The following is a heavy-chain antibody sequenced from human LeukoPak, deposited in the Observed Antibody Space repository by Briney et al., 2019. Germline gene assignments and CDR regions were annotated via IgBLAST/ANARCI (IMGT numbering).Heavy chain of an antibody. CDR3: ARDLGDGYNSGDAFDI. CDR1: GGSISSYY. V-gene: IGHV4-59*01. D-gene: IGHD5-24*01. Sequence: NPSETLSLTCTVSGGSISSYYWSWIRQPPGKGLEWIGCIYYSGSTNYNPSLKSRVTISVDTSKNQFSLKLSSVTAADTAVYYCARDLGDGYNSGDAFDIWGQGTMVTVSS. CDR2: IYYSGST. J-gene: IGHJ3*02.